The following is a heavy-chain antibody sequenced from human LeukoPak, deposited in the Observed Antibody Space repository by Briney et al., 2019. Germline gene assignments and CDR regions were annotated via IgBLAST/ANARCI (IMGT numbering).Heavy chain of an antibody. CDR2: IYYSGST. J-gene: IGHJ4*02. Sequence: SETLSLTCTVSGGSISSSSYYWGWIRQPPGKGLEWIGSIYYSGSTYYNPSLKSRVTISVDTSKNQFSLKLSSVTAADTAVYYCASGPMVRGACFDYWGQGTLVTVSS. CDR1: GGSISSSSYY. V-gene: IGHV4-39*01. D-gene: IGHD3-10*01. CDR3: ASGPMVRGACFDY.